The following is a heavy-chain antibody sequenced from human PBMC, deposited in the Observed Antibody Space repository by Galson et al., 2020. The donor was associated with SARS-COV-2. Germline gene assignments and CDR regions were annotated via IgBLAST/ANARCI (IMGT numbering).Heavy chain of an antibody. CDR2: INSDGSST. J-gene: IGHJ4*02. Sequence: GESLKISCAASGFTFSSYWMHWVRQAPGKGLVWVSRINSDGSSTSYADSVKGRFTISRDNAKNTLYLQMNSLRAEDTAVYYCAREPMTTVTIQIDYWGQGTLVTVSS. D-gene: IGHD4-4*01. CDR3: AREPMTTVTIQIDY. V-gene: IGHV3-74*01. CDR1: GFTFSSYW.